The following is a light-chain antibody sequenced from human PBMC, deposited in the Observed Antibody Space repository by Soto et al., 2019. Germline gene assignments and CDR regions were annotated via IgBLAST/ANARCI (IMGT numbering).Light chain of an antibody. CDR3: QSYDSSLSGVV. J-gene: IGLJ2*01. V-gene: IGLV1-40*01. CDR2: GNS. Sequence: QPVLTQPPSVSGAPGQRVTISCTGSSSNIGAGYDVHWYQQLPGTAPKLLIYGNSNRPSGVPDRFSGSKSGTSASLAITGLQXXXXAXXYCQSYDSSLSGVVFGGGTKLTVL. CDR1: SSNIGAGYD.